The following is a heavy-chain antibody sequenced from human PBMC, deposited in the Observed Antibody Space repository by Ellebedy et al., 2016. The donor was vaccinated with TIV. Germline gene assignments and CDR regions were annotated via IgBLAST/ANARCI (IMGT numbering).Heavy chain of an antibody. Sequence: GGSLRLSCAASGFAFSSYWMSWVRQAPGKGLEWVANIKQDGGETYYGDSVRGRFTISRDNAKNSLFLQMNSLRAEDTAVYYCATDGSYGDYLSPAHAFEIWGQGTVVAVSS. J-gene: IGHJ3*02. V-gene: IGHV3-7*01. CDR2: IKQDGGET. D-gene: IGHD4-17*01. CDR3: ATDGSYGDYLSPAHAFEI. CDR1: GFAFSSYW.